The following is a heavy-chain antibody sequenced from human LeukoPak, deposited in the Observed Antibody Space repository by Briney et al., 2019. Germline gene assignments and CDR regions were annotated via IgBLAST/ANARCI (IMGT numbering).Heavy chain of an antibody. CDR1: GFNFANHA. CDR3: VREDTPATANY. Sequence: GGSLRLSCAASGFNFANHAMSWVHQTPGKGLEWVSAISGGGDITYYADSVTGRFTISRDNSKDTLFLQMHSLRPGDTAVYYCVREDTPATANYWGQGTLVTISS. V-gene: IGHV3-23*01. CDR2: ISGGGDIT. D-gene: IGHD2-21*02. J-gene: IGHJ4*02.